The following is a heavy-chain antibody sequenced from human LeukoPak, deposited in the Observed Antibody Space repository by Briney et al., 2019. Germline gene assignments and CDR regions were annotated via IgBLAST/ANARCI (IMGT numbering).Heavy chain of an antibody. V-gene: IGHV3-21*01. CDR1: GFTFSSYS. D-gene: IGHD5-18*01. CDR3: AGDEKLGYSYALYYFDY. J-gene: IGHJ4*02. CDR2: ISSSSSYI. Sequence: PGGSLRLSXAASGFTFSSYSMNWVRQAPGKGLEWVSSISSSSSYIYYADSVKGRFTISRDNAKNSLYLQMNSLRAEDTAVYYCAGDEKLGYSYALYYFDYWGQGTLVTVSS.